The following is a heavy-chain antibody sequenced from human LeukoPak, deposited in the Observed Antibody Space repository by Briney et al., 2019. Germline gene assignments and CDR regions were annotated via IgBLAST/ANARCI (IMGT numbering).Heavy chain of an antibody. V-gene: IGHV4-30-2*01. Sequence: SETLSLTYTVSGGSISSGGYYWSWIRQPPGKGLEWIGYIYHSGSTYYNPSLKSRVTISVDRSKNQFSLKLSSVTAADTAVYYCARAPKGGADGAFDIWGQGTMVTVSS. J-gene: IGHJ3*02. CDR1: GGSISSGGYY. D-gene: IGHD3-16*01. CDR2: IYHSGST. CDR3: ARAPKGGADGAFDI.